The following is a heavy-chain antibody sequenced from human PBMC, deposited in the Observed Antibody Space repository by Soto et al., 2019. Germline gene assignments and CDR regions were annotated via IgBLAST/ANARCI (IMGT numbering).Heavy chain of an antibody. J-gene: IGHJ5*02. CDR1: GGTSISGDYY. CDR3: AREGSGSYLNWFDP. CDR2: IYYSGST. V-gene: IGHV4-30-4*01. Sequence: PSETLSLTSTVSGGTSISGDYYWSWIRQPPGKGLEWIGYIYYSGSTYYNPSLKSRVTISVDTSKNQFSLKLSSVTAADTAVYYCAREGSGSYLNWFDPWGQGTLVTGLL. D-gene: IGHD3-10*01.